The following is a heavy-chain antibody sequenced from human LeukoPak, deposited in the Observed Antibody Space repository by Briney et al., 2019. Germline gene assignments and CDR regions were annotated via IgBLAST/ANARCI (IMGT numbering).Heavy chain of an antibody. CDR1: GGSFSGYY. V-gene: IGHV4-34*01. D-gene: IGHD3-16*01. CDR2: INHSGST. CDR3: ARGVDGAY. J-gene: IGHJ4*02. Sequence: LSETLSLTCAVYGGSFSGYYWSWIRQPPGKGLEWIGEINHSGSTNYNPSLKSRVTISVDTSKNQFSLKLSSVTAADTAVYYCARGVDGAYWGQGTLVTVSS.